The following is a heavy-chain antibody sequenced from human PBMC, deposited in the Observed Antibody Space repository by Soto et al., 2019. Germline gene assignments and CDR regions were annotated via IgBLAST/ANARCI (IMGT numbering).Heavy chain of an antibody. CDR1: GFTFSDYY. CDR3: ARDTRGWELPLDY. CDR2: ISSSGSTI. J-gene: IGHJ4*02. Sequence: QVQLVESGGVLVKPGGSLRLSCAASGFTFSDYYMSWIRQAPGKVLEWVSYISSSGSTIYYADSGKGRFTISRDNGKNSLYLQMKSLRAEDTDVYYCARDTRGWELPLDYWGQGTLVTVSS. V-gene: IGHV3-11*01. D-gene: IGHD1-26*01.